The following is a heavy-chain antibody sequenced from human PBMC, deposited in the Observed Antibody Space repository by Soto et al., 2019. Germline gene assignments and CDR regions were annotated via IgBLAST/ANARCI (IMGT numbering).Heavy chain of an antibody. CDR3: AREGGYGPRTHFDY. CDR2: IYTSGST. D-gene: IGHD5-12*01. V-gene: IGHV4-4*07. Sequence: GPEFPSETLSLTCTVSGGSISSYYWSWIRQPAGKGLEWIGRIYTSGSTNYNPSLKSRVTMSVYTSKNQFALKLGSVTAADTAVYYCAREGGYGPRTHFDYWGQGTLVTVPS. CDR1: GGSISSYY. J-gene: IGHJ4*02.